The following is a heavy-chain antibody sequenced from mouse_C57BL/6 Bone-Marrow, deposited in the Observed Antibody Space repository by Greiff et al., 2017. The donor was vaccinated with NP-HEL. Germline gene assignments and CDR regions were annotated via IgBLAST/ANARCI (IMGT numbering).Heavy chain of an antibody. CDR3: ARGRFDYDGGLYAMDY. V-gene: IGHV1-9*01. D-gene: IGHD2-4*01. CDR2: ILPGSGST. Sequence: VQLQQSGAELMKPGASVKLSCKATGYTFTGYWIEWVKQRPGHGLEWIGEILPGSGSTNYNEKFKGKATFTADTSSNTAYMQLSSLTTEDSAIYYCARGRFDYDGGLYAMDYWGQGTSVTVSS. J-gene: IGHJ4*01. CDR1: GYTFTGYW.